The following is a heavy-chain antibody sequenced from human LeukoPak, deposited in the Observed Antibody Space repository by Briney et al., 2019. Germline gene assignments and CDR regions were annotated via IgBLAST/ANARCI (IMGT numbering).Heavy chain of an antibody. Sequence: SETLSLTCTVSGGSISSYYWSWIRQPPGKGLEWIGYIYYSGSTNYNPSLKSRVTISVDTSKNQFSLKLSSVTAADTAVYYCARDLASGSYDYWGQGTLVTVSS. CDR3: ARDLASGSYDY. V-gene: IGHV4-59*01. CDR2: IYYSGST. CDR1: GGSISSYY. D-gene: IGHD1-26*01. J-gene: IGHJ4*02.